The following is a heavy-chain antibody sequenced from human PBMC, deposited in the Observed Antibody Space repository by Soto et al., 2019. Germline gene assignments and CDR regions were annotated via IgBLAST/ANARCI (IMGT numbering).Heavy chain of an antibody. J-gene: IGHJ4*02. CDR3: AIVLLRFLESLSFFDD. Sequence: ASVKVSCKASGYTFTSYGISWVRQAPGQGLEWMGWISAYNGNTNYAQKLQGRVTMTTDTSTSTAYMELRSLRSDDTAVYYCAIVLLRFLESLSFFDDWGQGTLIT. CDR1: GYTFTSYG. V-gene: IGHV1-18*01. CDR2: ISAYNGNT. D-gene: IGHD3-3*01.